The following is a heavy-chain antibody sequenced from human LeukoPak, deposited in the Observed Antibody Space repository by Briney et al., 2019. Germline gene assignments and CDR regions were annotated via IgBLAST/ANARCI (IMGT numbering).Heavy chain of an antibody. CDR1: GYTISSGYY. Sequence: SETLSLTCTVSGYTISSGYYWRWIRQPPGKGLEWIGSIYHSGITYYSPSLKTRVSISIDTSKNQFSLSLTSVTAGDTAVYYCARGDILTGYLNWFDPWGQGALVTVSS. V-gene: IGHV4-38-2*02. CDR2: IYHSGIT. J-gene: IGHJ5*02. CDR3: ARGDILTGYLNWFDP. D-gene: IGHD3-9*01.